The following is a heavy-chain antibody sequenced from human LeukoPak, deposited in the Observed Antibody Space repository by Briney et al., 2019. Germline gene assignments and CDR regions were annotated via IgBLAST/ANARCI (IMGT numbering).Heavy chain of an antibody. CDR3: ARVKIGRGYSGYDPDY. CDR2: ISAYNGNT. D-gene: IGHD5-12*01. V-gene: IGHV1-18*01. Sequence: ASVKVSCKASGHTFTSYGISWVRQAPGQGLEWMGWISAYNGNTNYAQKLQGRVTMTTDTSTSTAYMELRSLRSDDTAVYYCARVKIGRGYSGYDPDYWGQGTLVTVSS. CDR1: GHTFTSYG. J-gene: IGHJ4*02.